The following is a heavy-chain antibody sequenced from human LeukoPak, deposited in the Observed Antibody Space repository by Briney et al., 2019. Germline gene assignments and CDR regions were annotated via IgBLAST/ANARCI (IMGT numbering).Heavy chain of an antibody. Sequence: PGGSLRLSCAASGFTFSSYWMNWVRQAPGKGLEWVACIKEDGSEKYYVGSVKGRFTISRDNARHSLFLQMGSLRAEDTAVYYCARNWGHFDFWGQGTLVTVSS. J-gene: IGHJ4*02. D-gene: IGHD7-27*01. CDR3: ARNWGHFDF. CDR2: IKEDGSEK. V-gene: IGHV3-7*04. CDR1: GFTFSSYW.